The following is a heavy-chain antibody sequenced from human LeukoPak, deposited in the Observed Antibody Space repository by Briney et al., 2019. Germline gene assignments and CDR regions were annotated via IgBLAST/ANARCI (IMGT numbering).Heavy chain of an antibody. V-gene: IGHV3-33*01. Sequence: GGSLRLSCVASGFTFSGYGMHWVRQAPGKGLEWVAVIWYDGSDKYYAESVKGRFTISRDNSKNTLYLQMNSLRGDDTAVYYCVRLGSGWSMDYWGQGTLVTVSS. D-gene: IGHD6-19*01. CDR3: VRLGSGWSMDY. J-gene: IGHJ4*02. CDR2: IWYDGSDK. CDR1: GFTFSGYG.